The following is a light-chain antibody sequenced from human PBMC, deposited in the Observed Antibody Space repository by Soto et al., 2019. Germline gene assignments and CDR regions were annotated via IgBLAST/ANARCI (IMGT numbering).Light chain of an antibody. CDR3: QTCL. CDR1: SGHSSYA. V-gene: IGLV4-69*01. Sequence: QLVLTQSPSASASLGASVKLTCTLSSGHSSYAIAWHQQQPEKGPRYLMKLNSDGSHSKGDGIPDRFSGSSSGAERYLTISSLQSEDEADYYCQTCLFGGGTKVTVL. J-gene: IGLJ2*01. CDR2: LNSDGSH.